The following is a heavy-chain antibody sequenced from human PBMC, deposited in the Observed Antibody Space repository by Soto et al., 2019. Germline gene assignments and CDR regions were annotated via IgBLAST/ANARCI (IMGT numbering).Heavy chain of an antibody. J-gene: IGHJ4*02. D-gene: IGHD3-10*01. V-gene: IGHV1-8*01. CDR2: MNPNSGNT. Sequence: QVQLVQSGAEVKKPGASVKVSCKASGYTFTSYDINWVRQATGQGLEWMGWMNPNSGNTGYAQKFQGRLTMTRNTSISTAYMELGSLRYEDTAVYYCAITHLRFGEHHYWGQGTLVTVSS. CDR3: AITHLRFGEHHY. CDR1: GYTFTSYD.